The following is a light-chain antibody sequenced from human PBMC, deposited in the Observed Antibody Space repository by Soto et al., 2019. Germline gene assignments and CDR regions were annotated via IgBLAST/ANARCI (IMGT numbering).Light chain of an antibody. CDR3: QQYNNWPRT. CDR2: DAT. V-gene: IGKV3-15*01. Sequence: ERVMTQSPATLSVSPGDRATLSCRPSQSVGTNLAWYQQTPGQAPRLLIFDATTRAAGIPARFSGSGSGTEFTLTISSLQSEDFAVYYCQQYNNWPRTFGQGTKLEIK. J-gene: IGKJ2*01. CDR1: QSVGTN.